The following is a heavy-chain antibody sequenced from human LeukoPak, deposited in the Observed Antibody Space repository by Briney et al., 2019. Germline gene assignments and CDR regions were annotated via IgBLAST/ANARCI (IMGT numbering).Heavy chain of an antibody. D-gene: IGHD2-15*01. J-gene: IGHJ4*02. Sequence: SGPTLVKPTQTLTLTCTFSWFSLTTSGVGVGWIRQPPGKALEGLALIYWDDEKRYSPSLRTRITITKDTSKSQVVIKMTNMDPVDTATYYCAHLYFSNAGGYSRAFDYWGQGTLVTVSS. CDR1: WFSLTTSGVG. CDR3: AHLYFSNAGGYSRAFDY. V-gene: IGHV2-5*02. CDR2: IYWDDEK.